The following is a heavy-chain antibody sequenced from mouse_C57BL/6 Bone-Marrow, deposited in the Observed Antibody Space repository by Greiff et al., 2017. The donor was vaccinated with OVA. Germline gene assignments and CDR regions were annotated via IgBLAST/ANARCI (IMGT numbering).Heavy chain of an antibody. J-gene: IGHJ4*01. D-gene: IGHD2-4*01. CDR3: ARMGGYDYDGAGDY. CDR2: IYWDDDT. V-gene: IGHV8-12*01. Sequence: QVTLKVSGPGILQSSQTLSLSCSFSGFSLSTSGMGVSWLRQPSGHGLVWLVHIYWDDDTPYNPSPKSRLIIFKATSRNQVFLKITSVDTAGTATYYCARMGGYDYDGAGDYWGQGTSVTVSS. CDR1: GFSLSTSGMG.